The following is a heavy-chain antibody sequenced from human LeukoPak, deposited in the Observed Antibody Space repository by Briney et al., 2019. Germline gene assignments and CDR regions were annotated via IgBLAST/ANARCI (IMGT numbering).Heavy chain of an antibody. CDR1: GGSISSYF. J-gene: IGHJ4*02. CDR2: ISYSGST. Sequence: PSETLSLTCTVSGGSISSYFWSWIRQPPGKGLEWIGYISYSGSTNYNPSLKSRVTISLDTSKNQFALKLSSVTAADMAVYYCARSIIGTRSKFDYWGQGTLVAVSS. D-gene: IGHD1/OR15-1a*01. CDR3: ARSIIGTRSKFDY. V-gene: IGHV4-59*08.